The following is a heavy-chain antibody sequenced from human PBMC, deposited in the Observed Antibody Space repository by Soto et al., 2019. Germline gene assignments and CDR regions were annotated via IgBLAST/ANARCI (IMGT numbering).Heavy chain of an antibody. Sequence: QVQLVQSGAELKKPGASVKVSCKASSYTFTSYGISWLRQAPGQGLEWMGWISDYNGNTNYAQKLQGRFTMTTDTSTSTAYMELRRLRSDDTAVYYCARDVKAASAGWFDPWGQGTLVTVSS. CDR3: ARDVKAASAGWFDP. CDR1: SYTFTSYG. CDR2: ISDYNGNT. V-gene: IGHV1-18*01. J-gene: IGHJ5*02. D-gene: IGHD6-13*01.